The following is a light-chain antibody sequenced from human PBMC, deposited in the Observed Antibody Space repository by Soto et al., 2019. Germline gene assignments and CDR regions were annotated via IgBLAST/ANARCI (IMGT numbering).Light chain of an antibody. J-gene: IGKJ1*01. CDR2: AAS. V-gene: IGKV1-39*01. CDR3: QQSYGTPRT. CDR1: QSISSY. Sequence: DIQMTQSPSSLSASVGDRVTITCRASQSISSYLNWYQQKPGKAPKLLIYAASSLQSGVPSRFSGSGSGTDFTLIISSLQHEDFATYYCQQSYGTPRTFGQGTKVDIK.